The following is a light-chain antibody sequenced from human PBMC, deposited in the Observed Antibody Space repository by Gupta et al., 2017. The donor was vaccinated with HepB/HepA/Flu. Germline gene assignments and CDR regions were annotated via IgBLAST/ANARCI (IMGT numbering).Light chain of an antibody. Sequence: DIQMTQSPSTLSASVGDRITITCRASRRINTWLAWYQQRPGKAPKLLISKASILEMGVTSRFSGSGEEKEFTLTSNSRQKDDCENYCGQQDNYYSSFGQGTKVEIK. J-gene: IGKJ1*01. CDR3: QQDNYYSS. V-gene: IGKV1-5*03. CDR2: KAS. CDR1: RRINTW.